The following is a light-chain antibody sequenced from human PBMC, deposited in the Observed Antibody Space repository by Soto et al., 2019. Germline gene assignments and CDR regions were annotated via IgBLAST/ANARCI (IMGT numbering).Light chain of an antibody. J-gene: IGKJ1*01. V-gene: IGKV3-15*01. CDR1: QSVSTN. Sequence: EIVMTQSPATLSVSPGERATLSCRASQSVSTNVAWYQQKPGQAPRLIIYGASPRATGIPARFSGGGSGTEFTLTISSLQSEDFAFFYCQQYHDWPPWTFCHGTKVEFK. CDR3: QQYHDWPPWT. CDR2: GAS.